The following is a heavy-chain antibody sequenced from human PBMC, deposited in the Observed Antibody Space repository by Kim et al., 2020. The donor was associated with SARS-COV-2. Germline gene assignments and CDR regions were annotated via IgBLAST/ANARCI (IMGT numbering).Heavy chain of an antibody. Sequence: ASVKVSCKASGYTFTGYYMHWVRQAPGQGLEWMGWINPNSGGTNYAQKFQGRVTMTSDTSISTAYMEVSRLTSDDTALSYCARGDYVNWGQGTPATVAS. CDR1: GYTFTGYY. D-gene: IGHD3-16*01. CDR2: INPNSGGT. CDR3: ARGDYVN. J-gene: IGHJ1*01. V-gene: IGHV1-2*02.